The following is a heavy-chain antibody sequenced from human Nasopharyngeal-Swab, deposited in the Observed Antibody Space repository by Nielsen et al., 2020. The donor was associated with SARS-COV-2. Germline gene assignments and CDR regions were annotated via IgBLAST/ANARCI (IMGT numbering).Heavy chain of an antibody. J-gene: IGHJ4*02. Sequence: GGSLRLSCVASGFTFRDYWRSWVRQAPAKGLEWVASIKQDGSEKNYVDSVKGRFTITRDNAKNSLFLQMDSLRTEDTAFYYCARVGGRTSPMGSWGQGTLVTVSS. CDR1: GFTFRDYW. D-gene: IGHD3-10*01. CDR3: ARVGGRTSPMGS. CDR2: IKQDGSEK. V-gene: IGHV3-7*01.